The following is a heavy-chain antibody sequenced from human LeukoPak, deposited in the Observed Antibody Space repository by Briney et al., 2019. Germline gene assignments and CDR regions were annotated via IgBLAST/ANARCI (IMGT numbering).Heavy chain of an antibody. CDR2: INHSGST. CDR3: ARDTAVLLWFGELTSYFDY. D-gene: IGHD3-10*01. J-gene: IGHJ4*02. CDR1: GGSFSGYY. V-gene: IGHV4-34*01. Sequence: SETLSLTCAVYGGSFSGYYWSWIRQPPGKGLEWIGEINHSGSTNYNPSLRSRVTISVDTSKNQFSLKLSSVTAAGTAVYYCARDTAVLLWFGELTSYFDYWGQGTLVTVSS.